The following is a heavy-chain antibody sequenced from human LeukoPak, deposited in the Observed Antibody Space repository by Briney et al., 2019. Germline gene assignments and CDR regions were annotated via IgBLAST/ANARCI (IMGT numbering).Heavy chain of an antibody. CDR2: ISAYNGNT. V-gene: IGHV1-18*01. CDR1: GYTFTSYA. D-gene: IGHD6-19*01. CDR3: AIDRGSSVKACLDP. Sequence: ASVRLSCKASGYTFTSYAISWVRQAPGHGLEWMGWISAYNGNTNYAQKLQGRVTMTTDTSTRTAYMELRSLRSDDTAVYYCAIDRGSSVKACLDPWGQGPVVTVSS. J-gene: IGHJ5*02.